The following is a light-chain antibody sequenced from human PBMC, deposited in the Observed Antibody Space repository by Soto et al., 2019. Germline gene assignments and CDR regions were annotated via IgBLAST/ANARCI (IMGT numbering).Light chain of an antibody. CDR2: DVN. J-gene: IGLJ3*02. V-gene: IGLV2-11*01. Sequence: QSVLTQPRSVSGSPGQSVTISCTGTSTNIGGYNYVSWYQQRPGKAPKLMIYDVNKRPSGVPDRFSGSKSGNTASLTISGLQTEDEADYYCCSYAGSYTWVFGGGTKLTVL. CDR1: STNIGGYNY. CDR3: CSYAGSYTWV.